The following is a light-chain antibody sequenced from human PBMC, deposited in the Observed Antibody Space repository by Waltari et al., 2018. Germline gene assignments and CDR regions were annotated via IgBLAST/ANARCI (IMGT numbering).Light chain of an antibody. CDR3: QTGGHGTWV. Sequence: QLVLTQSPSASASLGASVKLTCTLNSGHSTNIIAWHQQQSEKGPRYLMKVNSDGSHSKGDEIPDRFSGSISSSGAERYLTISSVQSEDEADYYCQTGGHGTWVFGGGTKLTVL. V-gene: IGLV4-69*01. CDR1: SGHSTNI. J-gene: IGLJ3*02. CDR2: VNSDGSH.